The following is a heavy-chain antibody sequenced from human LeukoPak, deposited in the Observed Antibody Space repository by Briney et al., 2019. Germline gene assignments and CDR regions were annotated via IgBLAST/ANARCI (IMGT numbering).Heavy chain of an antibody. Sequence: GGSLRLSCAASGFTFSSYEMNWVRQPPGRGLEGVPSISGGGSTIYYADSVKGRFTISRDNAKNSLYLQMNSLRAEDTAVYYCARGIITIFGVVHDPWYYMDVWGKGTTVTVSS. CDR3: ARGIITIFGVVHDPWYYMDV. D-gene: IGHD3-3*01. J-gene: IGHJ6*03. CDR2: ISGGGSTI. V-gene: IGHV3-48*03. CDR1: GFTFSSYE.